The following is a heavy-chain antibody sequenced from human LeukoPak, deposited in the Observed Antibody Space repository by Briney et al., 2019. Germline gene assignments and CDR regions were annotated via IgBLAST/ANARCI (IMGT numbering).Heavy chain of an antibody. D-gene: IGHD3-22*01. Sequence: SGTLSLTCTVSGGSISSYYWSWIRQPPGKGLEWIGYIYYSGSTNYNPSLKSRVTISVDTSKNQFSLKLSSVTAADTAVYYCARQGVTYYYDSSGYYPYFDYWGQGTLVTVSS. V-gene: IGHV4-59*08. CDR1: GGSISSYY. CDR2: IYYSGST. CDR3: ARQGVTYYYDSSGYYPYFDY. J-gene: IGHJ4*02.